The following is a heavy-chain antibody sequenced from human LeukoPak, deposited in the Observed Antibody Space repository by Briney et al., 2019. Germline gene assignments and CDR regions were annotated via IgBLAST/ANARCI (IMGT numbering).Heavy chain of an antibody. Sequence: SQTLSLTCAISGDNVSSSYVTWNWIRQSPSRGLEWLGRTYYRSKWYNDYAVSVKSRMTIIPDTSKNQFSLHLNSVTPDDTALYYCAGDRGVGAAVLFDFWGLGTLVTVSS. CDR2: TYYRSKWYN. V-gene: IGHV6-1*01. J-gene: IGHJ4*02. CDR1: GDNVSSSYVT. D-gene: IGHD1-26*01. CDR3: AGDRGVGAAVLFDF.